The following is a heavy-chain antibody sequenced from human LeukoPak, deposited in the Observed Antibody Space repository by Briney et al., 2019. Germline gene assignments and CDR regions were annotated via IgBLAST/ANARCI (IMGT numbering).Heavy chain of an antibody. CDR3: ARVATDCSSTSCYVYYYYGMDV. Sequence: GASVKVSCKASGGTFSSYAISWVRQAPGQGLEWMGGIIPIFGTANYAQKFQGRVTITADESTSTAYMELSSLRSEDTAVYYCARVATDCSSTSCYVYYYYGMDVWGQGTTVTVSS. CDR1: GGTFSSYA. D-gene: IGHD2-2*01. V-gene: IGHV1-69*13. CDR2: IIPIFGTA. J-gene: IGHJ6*02.